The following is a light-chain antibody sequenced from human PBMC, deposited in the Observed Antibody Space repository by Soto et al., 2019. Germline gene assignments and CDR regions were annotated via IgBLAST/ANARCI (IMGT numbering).Light chain of an antibody. Sequence: EIVLTQSPGTLSLSPGERATLSCRASRSVSSSYLAWYQQKPGQAPRLLIYGASSRATGVPDRFSGSGSGTDFTLTISRLEPEDFAVYYCQQYGGTPDFTFGPGIKVDIK. J-gene: IGKJ3*01. CDR1: RSVSSSY. V-gene: IGKV3-20*01. CDR3: QQYGGTPDFT. CDR2: GAS.